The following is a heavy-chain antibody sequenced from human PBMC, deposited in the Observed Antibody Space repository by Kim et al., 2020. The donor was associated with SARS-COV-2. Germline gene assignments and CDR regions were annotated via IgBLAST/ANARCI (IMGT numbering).Heavy chain of an antibody. Sequence: SETLSLTFDVSSASVSDYDCCWIRQPPGTGPEGIGFIYYCASINYNPSLKSRVTISMQTSENKLSLKLNSVTAADTAVFFCARHPVYYASGGSGGQGPL. CDR1: SASVSDYD. CDR2: IYYCASI. J-gene: IGHJ4*02. CDR3: ARHPVYYASGGS. D-gene: IGHD3-10*01. V-gene: IGHV4-59*08.